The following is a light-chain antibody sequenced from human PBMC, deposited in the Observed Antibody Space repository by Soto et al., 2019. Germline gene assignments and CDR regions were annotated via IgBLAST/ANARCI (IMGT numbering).Light chain of an antibody. V-gene: IGLV1-47*01. J-gene: IGLJ1*01. CDR2: RND. CDR1: SSNIGRDF. CDR3: SAWDDSLNDFV. Sequence: QSALTQPPSASGTPGQTVTLSCSGSSSNIGRDFVYWYQQLPGTAPKLLMYRNDQRPSGVSDRFSGSKSGTSASLAISGLRSEDEADYFCSAWDDSLNDFVFGTGTKVTV.